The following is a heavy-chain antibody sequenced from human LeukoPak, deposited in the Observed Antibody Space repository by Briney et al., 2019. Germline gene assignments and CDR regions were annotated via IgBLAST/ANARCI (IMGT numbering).Heavy chain of an antibody. CDR2: IWFDGSNE. Sequence: GGSLRLSCAASGFTFSTYGMNWVRQAPGKGLEWVAVIWFDGSNEYYAESVRGRFTISRDNSKNTLYLRMNSLRGEDTAVYYCARFWKEYYGMDVWGQGTTVTVSS. CDR3: ARFWKEYYGMDV. CDR1: GFTFSTYG. V-gene: IGHV3-33*01. J-gene: IGHJ6*02. D-gene: IGHD1-1*01.